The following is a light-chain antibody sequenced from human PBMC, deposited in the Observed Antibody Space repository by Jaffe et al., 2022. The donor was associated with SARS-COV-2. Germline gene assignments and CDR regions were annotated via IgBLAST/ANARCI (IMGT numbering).Light chain of an antibody. V-gene: IGLV1-51*02. CDR1: TSNIGTND. Sequence: QSVLTQPPSVSAAPGQKVTISCSGSTSNIGTNDVAWYQQLPGTAPKLLIFEDNERPSGIPDRLSGSKSGTSATLDITGLQTGDEADYYCATWDGSLRAVVFGGGTRLTVL. CDR3: ATWDGSLRAVV. J-gene: IGLJ3*02. CDR2: EDN.